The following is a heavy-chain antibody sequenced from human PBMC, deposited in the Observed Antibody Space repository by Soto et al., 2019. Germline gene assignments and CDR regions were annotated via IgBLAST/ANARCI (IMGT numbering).Heavy chain of an antibody. CDR1: GYNFANYW. V-gene: IGHV5-51*01. CDR2: FHPPDSNT. CDR3: ARRKLYSPELDP. J-gene: IGHJ5*02. Sequence: PGESLKISCKASGYNFANYWIGWVRQRPGEGPEWMGIFHPPDSNTLYSPSVQGRVTISADKSITAYLQWISLEASDTAIYYCARRKLYSPELDPWGPGTKVTVSS. D-gene: IGHD3-16*02.